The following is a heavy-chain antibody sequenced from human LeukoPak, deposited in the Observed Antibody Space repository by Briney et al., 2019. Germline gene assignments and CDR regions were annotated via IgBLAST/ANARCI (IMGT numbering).Heavy chain of an antibody. CDR3: AKVGGWDWNYYYYYMDV. D-gene: IGHD3/OR15-3a*01. V-gene: IGHV3-23*01. J-gene: IGHJ6*03. CDR1: GFTFSSYA. CDR2: ISGSGGST. Sequence: GGSLRLSCAASGFTFSSYAMSWVRQAPGKGLEWVSAISGSGGSTYYADSVKGRFTISRDNSKNTLYLQMNSLRAEDTAVYYCAKVGGWDWNYYYYYMDVWGKGTTVTVSS.